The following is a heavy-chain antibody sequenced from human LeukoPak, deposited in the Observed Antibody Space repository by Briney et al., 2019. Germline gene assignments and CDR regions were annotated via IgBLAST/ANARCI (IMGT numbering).Heavy chain of an antibody. Sequence: SGGSLRLSCAASGFTFSSYSMNWVRQAPGKGLEWVSSISSSSSYIYYADSVKGRFTISRDNAKNSLYLQMNSLRAEDTAVYYCARDKVYSNGYFAYWGREPWSPSPQ. CDR3: ARDKVYSNGYFAY. CDR2: ISSSSSYI. V-gene: IGHV3-21*01. D-gene: IGHD5-18*01. J-gene: IGHJ4*02. CDR1: GFTFSSYS.